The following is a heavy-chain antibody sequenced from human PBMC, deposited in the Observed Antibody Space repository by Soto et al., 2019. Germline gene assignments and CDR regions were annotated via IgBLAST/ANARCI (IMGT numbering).Heavy chain of an antibody. V-gene: IGHV6-1*01. Sequence: SQTLSLTCAISGDSVSSNSAAWNWIRQSPSRGLEWLGRTYYRSKWYNDYAVSVKSRITINPDTSKNQFSLQLNSVTPEDTAVYYCARDRIGAAGTVFAYYYCMDVWGQGTMVTVSS. CDR2: TYYRSKWYN. D-gene: IGHD6-13*01. CDR1: GDSVSSNSAA. CDR3: ARDRIGAAGTVFAYYYCMDV. J-gene: IGHJ6*02.